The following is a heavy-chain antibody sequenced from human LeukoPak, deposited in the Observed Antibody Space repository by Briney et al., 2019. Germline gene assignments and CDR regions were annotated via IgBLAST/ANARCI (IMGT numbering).Heavy chain of an antibody. CDR3: ARRYSYCFYYYYMDV. J-gene: IGHJ6*03. D-gene: IGHD5-18*01. Sequence: SETLSLTCTVSGGSISSYYWRWIRQPAGKGLEWIGRIYTSGSTNYNPSLKSRVTISIDTSKNQFSLKLSSVTAADTAVYYCARRYSYCFYYYYMDVWGKGTTVTISS. CDR1: GGSISSYY. CDR2: IYTSGST. V-gene: IGHV4-4*07.